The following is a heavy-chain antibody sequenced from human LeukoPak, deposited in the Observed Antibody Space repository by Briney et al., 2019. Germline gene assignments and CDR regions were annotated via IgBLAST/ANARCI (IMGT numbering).Heavy chain of an antibody. V-gene: IGHV6-1*01. CDR2: KYYRSKRYN. CDR3: ARDAYYYYSSGYYNGYNWFDP. Sequence: SHTLSLTCAISGDSVSSNSAAWNWITQSPSRGLEWHGRKYYRSKRYNDYSVYVKSRISINPDTSKIQFSLQLNSVTPEDTAVYYCARDAYYYYSSGYYNGYNWFDPWGQGTLVTVSS. D-gene: IGHD3-22*01. J-gene: IGHJ5*02. CDR1: GDSVSSNSAA.